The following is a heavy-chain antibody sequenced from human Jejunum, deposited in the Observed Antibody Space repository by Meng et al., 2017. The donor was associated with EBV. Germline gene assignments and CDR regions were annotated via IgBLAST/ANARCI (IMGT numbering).Heavy chain of an antibody. CDR3: ARYGKCSGNSFYCFDP. CDR2: ISHSGTT. Sequence: QVQLQQWVAGLLKPSETLSLTCGVYGGSFSDYYWTWIRQPPGKGLEWIGEISHSGTTKYNPSLKSRVTISLDTSNNQFSLNLNSVTAADTALYYCARYGKCSGNSFYCFDPWGQGTLVTVSS. CDR1: GGSFSDYY. D-gene: IGHD4-23*01. V-gene: IGHV4-34*01. J-gene: IGHJ5*02.